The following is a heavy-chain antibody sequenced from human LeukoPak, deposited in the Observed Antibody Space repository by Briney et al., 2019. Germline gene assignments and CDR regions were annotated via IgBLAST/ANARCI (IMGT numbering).Heavy chain of an antibody. V-gene: IGHV1-18*01. Sequence: ASVTVSFKASGYAFTSYGISWVRQAPGQGLEWMGWISAYNGNTNYAQKLQGRVTITTDTSTSTAYMELRSLRSVDTAIYYCARIELGIPRGWGQGTLVTVSS. CDR1: GYAFTSYG. CDR3: ARIELGIPRG. J-gene: IGHJ4*02. D-gene: IGHD2-21*01. CDR2: ISAYNGNT.